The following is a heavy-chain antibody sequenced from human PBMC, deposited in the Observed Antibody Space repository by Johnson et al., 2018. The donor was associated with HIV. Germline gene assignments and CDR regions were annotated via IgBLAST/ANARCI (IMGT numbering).Heavy chain of an antibody. J-gene: IGHJ3*01. V-gene: IGHV3-53*01. CDR1: GFIVSSNY. Sequence: VQLVESGGGFFQPGGSLRLSCAASGFIVSSNYMGWVRQAPGKGLEWVAVIYGGDSTKYTDSVKGRFTISRDNSRNMVHLQINSLRVEDTAVYYCARDSYGDSPTFWGQGTRVTVSS. D-gene: IGHD4-17*01. CDR2: IYGGDST. CDR3: ARDSYGDSPTF.